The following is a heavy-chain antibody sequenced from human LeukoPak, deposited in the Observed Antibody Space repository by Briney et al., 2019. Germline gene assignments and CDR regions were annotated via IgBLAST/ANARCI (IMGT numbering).Heavy chain of an antibody. V-gene: IGHV3-23*01. CDR3: AKDGDIVVVITFDS. CDR1: GCTFSDYS. J-gene: IGHJ4*02. D-gene: IGHD2-15*01. Sequence: GGSLRLSCAASGCTFSDYSMTLGLHPPGQRLGGVSSISGSDGNACYADSVKGRFTISRDNSRKMLFLQMSSLRAEDTAVYYCAKDGDIVVVITFDSWGQGTLVTVSS. CDR2: ISGSDGNA.